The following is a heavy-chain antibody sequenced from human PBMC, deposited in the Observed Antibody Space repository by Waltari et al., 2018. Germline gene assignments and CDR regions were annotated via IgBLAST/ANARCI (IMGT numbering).Heavy chain of an antibody. J-gene: IGHJ4*02. V-gene: IGHV3-7*01. CDR3: ARLNEGGDS. CDR2: INPDGSEK. Sequence: VQLVESGGGLVQPGGSLRLSCAASGFTFSTYWMTWVRQTPGKGLECVANINPDGSEKYYVDSVKGRFTISRDNAKNSLYLQMNSLRAEDTAVYYCARLNEGGDSWGQGTLVTVSS. CDR1: GFTFSTYW.